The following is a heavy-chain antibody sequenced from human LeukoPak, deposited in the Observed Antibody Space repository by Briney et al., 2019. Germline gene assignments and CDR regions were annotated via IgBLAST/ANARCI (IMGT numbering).Heavy chain of an antibody. V-gene: IGHV4-61*02. J-gene: IGHJ4*02. Sequence: SETLSLTCTVSGGSISSGDYYWSWIRQPAGKGLEWIGRIYTSGSTGYNPSLKSRVTISLDTSKNQFSLKVSSVTAADTAVYYCARYCSSTSCYGGLDYWGQGTLVTVSS. D-gene: IGHD2-2*01. CDR2: IYTSGST. CDR1: GGSISSGDYY. CDR3: ARYCSSTSCYGGLDY.